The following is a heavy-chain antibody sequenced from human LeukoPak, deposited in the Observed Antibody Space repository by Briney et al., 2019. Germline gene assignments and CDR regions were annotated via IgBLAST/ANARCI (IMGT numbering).Heavy chain of an antibody. J-gene: IGHJ4*02. CDR3: ARSIKGDSDH. Sequence: GGPQRLSCAASRFIFRSYEMNWLRQAPGKGLDWVSYISSSGTTVYYAGSVKVRFTVSRDNAKNSLSLQMNSLRAEDTAVYYCARSIKGDSDHWGQGTLVTVSS. V-gene: IGHV3-48*03. D-gene: IGHD3-10*01. CDR2: ISSSGTTV. CDR1: RFIFRSYE.